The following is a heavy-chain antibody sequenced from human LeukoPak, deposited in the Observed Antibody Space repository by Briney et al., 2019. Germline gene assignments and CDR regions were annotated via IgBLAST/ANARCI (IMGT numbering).Heavy chain of an antibody. D-gene: IGHD2-2*01. Sequence: GASVKVSCKASGYTFTGYYLHWVRQAPGQGLGWMGWINPNTGGTNYAQKFQGRVTMTRDTSISAAYMEVTRLRSDDTAVYYCARALVPAAQRLSSWGQGTLVTVSS. CDR2: INPNTGGT. CDR3: ARALVPAAQRLSS. V-gene: IGHV1-2*02. CDR1: GYTFTGYY. J-gene: IGHJ5*02.